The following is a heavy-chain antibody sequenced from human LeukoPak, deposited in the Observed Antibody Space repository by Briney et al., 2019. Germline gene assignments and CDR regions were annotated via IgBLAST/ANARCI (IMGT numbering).Heavy chain of an antibody. J-gene: IGHJ4*02. CDR3: AKDAYGGFDY. D-gene: IGHD4-23*01. V-gene: IGHV3-9*01. CDR2: ISWNSGSI. Sequence: GGSLRLSCAASGFTFSSYAMHWVRQAPGKGLEWVSGISWNSGSIGYADSVKGRFTIFRDNAKNSLYLQMNSLRAEDTALYYCAKDAYGGFDYWGQGTLVTVSS. CDR1: GFTFSSYA.